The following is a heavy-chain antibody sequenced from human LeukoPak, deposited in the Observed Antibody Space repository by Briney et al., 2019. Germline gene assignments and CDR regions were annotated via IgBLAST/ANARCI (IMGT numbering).Heavy chain of an antibody. J-gene: IGHJ5*02. CDR3: ARELGSIAVAGLNWFDP. D-gene: IGHD6-19*01. CDR2: IYYSGST. CDR1: GGSISSYY. Sequence: SETLSLTCTVSGGSISSYYWSWIRQPPGKGLEWIGYIYYSGSTNYNPSLKSRVTISVDTSKNQFSLKLSPVTAADTAVYYCARELGSIAVAGLNWFDPWGQGTLVTVSS. V-gene: IGHV4-59*12.